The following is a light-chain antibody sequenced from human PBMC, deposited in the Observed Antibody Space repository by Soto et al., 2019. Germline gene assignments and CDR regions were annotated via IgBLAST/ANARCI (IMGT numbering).Light chain of an antibody. CDR1: QSVSSSY. Sequence: EIVLTQSPGTLSLSPGERATLSCRASQSVSSSYLAWYQQKPGQAPRLLIYGASSRATGIPDRFSGSGSGTDFTLTISRLEPEDSAVYYCHQFDSSLTFGQGTKVEI. J-gene: IGKJ1*01. CDR2: GAS. V-gene: IGKV3-20*01. CDR3: HQFDSSLT.